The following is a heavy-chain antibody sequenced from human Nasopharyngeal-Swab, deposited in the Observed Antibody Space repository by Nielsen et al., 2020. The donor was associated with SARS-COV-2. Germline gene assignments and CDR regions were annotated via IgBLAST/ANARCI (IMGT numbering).Heavy chain of an antibody. D-gene: IGHD1-7*01. CDR2: INPTDGST. V-gene: IGHV1-46*01. Sequence: ASVKVSCKASGYTFTSYYLHWLRQAPGQGLEWMGIINPTDGSTSYTQKFEGRVTMTRVTYTSTVYMELNSLSSEDTAVYYCARVLPFRITGTSGMDVWGQGTTVTVSS. CDR3: ARVLPFRITGTSGMDV. J-gene: IGHJ6*02. CDR1: GYTFTSYY.